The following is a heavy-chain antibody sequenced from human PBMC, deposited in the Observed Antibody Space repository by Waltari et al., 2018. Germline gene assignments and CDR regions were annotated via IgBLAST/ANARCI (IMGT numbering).Heavy chain of an antibody. CDR1: GFSFSGPA. CDR2: IRNKANKYAT. CDR3: SRVASYWYFDL. Sequence: EVQLVESGGALVQPGGSLKLSCVGSGFSFSGPAIHWVRQAPGAGLEWVGHIRNKANKYATECAASVRGRFTISRDDSKNTVFLQMDRVTVEDTAVYFCSRVASYWYFDLWGRGTLVTVSS. J-gene: IGHJ2*01. V-gene: IGHV3-73*01.